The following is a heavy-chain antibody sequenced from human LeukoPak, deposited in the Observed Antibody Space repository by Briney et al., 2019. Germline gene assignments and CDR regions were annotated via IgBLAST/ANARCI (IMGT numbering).Heavy chain of an antibody. D-gene: IGHD1-26*01. CDR1: ASISSYY. J-gene: IGHJ4*02. CDR2: IYYSGST. V-gene: IGHV4-59*01. Sequence: SETLSLTCTVSASISSYYWSWIRQPPGKGLEWIGYIYYSGSTNYNPSLKSRVTISVETSKNQFSLKLSSVTAADTAVYYCARDKGSHADSWGQGTLVTVSS. CDR3: ARDKGSHADS.